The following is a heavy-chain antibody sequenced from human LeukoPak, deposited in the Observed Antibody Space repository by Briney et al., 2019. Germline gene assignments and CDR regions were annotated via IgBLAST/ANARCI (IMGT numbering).Heavy chain of an antibody. J-gene: IGHJ4*02. CDR1: GGTFSSYA. V-gene: IGHV1-69*13. Sequence: ASVKVSCKASGGTFSSYAISWVRQAPGQGLEWMGGIIPIFGTANYAQKFQGRVTITADESTSTAYMELSSLRSGDTAVYYCARVSPEGYYFDYWGQGTLVTVSS. CDR2: IIPIFGTA. CDR3: ARVSPEGYYFDY.